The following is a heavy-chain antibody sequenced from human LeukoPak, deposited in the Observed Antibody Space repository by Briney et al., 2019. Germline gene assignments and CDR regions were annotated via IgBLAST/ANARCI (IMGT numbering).Heavy chain of an antibody. V-gene: IGHV4-31*03. CDR2: IYYSGST. CDR3: ARIPGDYYDTQGDY. Sequence: SQTLSLTCTVSGGSIRSGGDYWSWIRQHPGKGLEWIGSIYYSGSTNYNPSLESRVTISVDTSKSQFSLRLSSVTAADTAVYYCARIPGDYYDTQGDYWGQGTLVIVSS. J-gene: IGHJ4*02. CDR1: GGSIRSGGDY. D-gene: IGHD3-22*01.